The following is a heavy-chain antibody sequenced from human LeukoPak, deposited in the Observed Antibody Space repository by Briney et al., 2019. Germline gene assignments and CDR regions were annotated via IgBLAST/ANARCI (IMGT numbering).Heavy chain of an antibody. CDR3: ARARSSYGYGDAFDI. CDR2: ISYDGSSK. D-gene: IGHD5-18*01. V-gene: IGHV3-30*04. CDR1: GFTFSTYA. Sequence: PLGSLRLSCAASGFTFSTYAMHWVRQAPGKGLEWVAVISYDGSSKYYADSVKGRFTISRDNSKNTLYLQMSSLRAEDTAVYYCARARSSYGYGDAFDIWGQGTMVTVSS. J-gene: IGHJ3*02.